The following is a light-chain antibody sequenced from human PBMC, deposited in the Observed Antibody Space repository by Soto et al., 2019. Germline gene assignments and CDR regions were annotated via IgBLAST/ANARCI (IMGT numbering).Light chain of an antibody. CDR2: AAS. CDR3: QQANNFPLT. V-gene: IGKV1-39*01. Sequence: IQMTQSPSSLSASVGDGVIITCRASQSISSYLNWYQQKPGKAPKLLIYAASSLQSGVPSRFSGSGSGTDFTLTINSLQPEDFAIYFCQQANNFPLTFGQGTKVDIK. J-gene: IGKJ1*01. CDR1: QSISSY.